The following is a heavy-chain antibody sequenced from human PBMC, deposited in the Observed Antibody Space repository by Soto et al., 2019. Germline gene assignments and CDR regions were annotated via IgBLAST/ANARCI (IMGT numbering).Heavy chain of an antibody. CDR3: ARGPLHSSSLYY. CDR1: GFTFSSYA. Sequence: ESGGGVVQPGRSLRLSCAASGFTFSSYAMHWVRQAPGKGLEWVAIISYDGSTIYYADSVKGRFTISRDNSKNTLYLQVNSLRAEDTAVYYGARGPLHSSSLYYWGQGTLVTVSS. V-gene: IGHV3-30-3*01. J-gene: IGHJ4*02. CDR2: ISYDGSTI. D-gene: IGHD6-6*01.